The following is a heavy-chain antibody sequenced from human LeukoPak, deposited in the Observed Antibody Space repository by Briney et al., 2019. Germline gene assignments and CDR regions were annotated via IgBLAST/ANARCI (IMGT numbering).Heavy chain of an antibody. Sequence: PGGSLRLSCAASGFIFSSYGMSWVRQAPGKGLEWVSGIDVSGVSRYYADSVKGRFTISRDDAKNTLYLQMNSLRGEDTALYYCAKNGYGDSAPRDFDRWGQGTLVTVSS. CDR2: IDVSGVSR. CDR3: AKNGYGDSAPRDFDR. V-gene: IGHV3-23*01. J-gene: IGHJ4*02. D-gene: IGHD4-17*01. CDR1: GFIFSSYG.